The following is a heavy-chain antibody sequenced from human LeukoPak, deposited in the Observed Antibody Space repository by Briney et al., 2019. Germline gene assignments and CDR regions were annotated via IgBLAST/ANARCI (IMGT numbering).Heavy chain of an antibody. CDR2: INPNSGGT. V-gene: IGHV1-2*02. CDR3: AGDPGQDIVVVPAAESPYYYYGMDV. CDR1: GYTFTGYY. J-gene: IGHJ6*02. D-gene: IGHD2-2*01. Sequence: ASVKVSCKASGYTFTGYYMHWVRQAPGQGLEWMGWINPNSGGTNYAQKLQGRVTMTTDTSTSTAYMELRSLRSDDTAVYYCAGDPGQDIVVVPAAESPYYYYGMDVWGQGTTVTVSS.